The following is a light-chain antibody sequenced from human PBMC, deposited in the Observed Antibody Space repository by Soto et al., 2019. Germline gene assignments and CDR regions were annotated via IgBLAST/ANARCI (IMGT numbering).Light chain of an antibody. Sequence: DIQMTQSPSSLSASAGDRATITCQASQDIREYVNWYQLKPGKSPRLLIYDASHLKTGVPSKVGGSRSGTDFTFTINGLQAEDIASCCCQQYDRLPYTFGQGTKLEIK. J-gene: IGKJ2*01. CDR1: QDIREY. CDR2: DAS. CDR3: QQYDRLPYT. V-gene: IGKV1-33*01.